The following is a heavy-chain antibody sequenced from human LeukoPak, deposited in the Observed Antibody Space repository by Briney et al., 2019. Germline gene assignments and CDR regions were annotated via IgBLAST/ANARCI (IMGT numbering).Heavy chain of an antibody. CDR2: INSDGSST. D-gene: IGHD2-8*01. CDR3: ARGGVAGGFDL. CDR1: GFTFSSYW. Sequence: GGSLRLSCATSGFTFSSYWMPWVRQAPGKGLVWVSGINSDGSSTSFADSVEGRFTISRDNAKNTLYLQMNSLRADDTAVYYCARGGVAGGFDLWGQGTMVTVSS. J-gene: IGHJ3*01. V-gene: IGHV3-74*01.